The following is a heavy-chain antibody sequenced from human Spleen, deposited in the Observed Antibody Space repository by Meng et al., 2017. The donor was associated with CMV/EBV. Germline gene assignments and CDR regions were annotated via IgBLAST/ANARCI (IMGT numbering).Heavy chain of an antibody. Sequence: SETLSLTCAISGDSVSSNSAAWNWIRQSPSRGLEWLGRTYYRSKWYDDYAMAVKSRITINPDTSKSQFSLQLNSVTPEDTAVYYCARDYYDSGAYYYTEEYYHGLDVWGQGTTVTVSS. CDR1: GDSVSSNSAA. D-gene: IGHD3-22*01. CDR3: ARDYYDSGAYYYTEEYYHGLDV. J-gene: IGHJ6*02. V-gene: IGHV6-1*01. CDR2: TYYRSKWYD.